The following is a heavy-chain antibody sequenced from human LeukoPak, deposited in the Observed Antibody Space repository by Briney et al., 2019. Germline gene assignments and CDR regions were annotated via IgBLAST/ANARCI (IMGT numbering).Heavy chain of an antibody. V-gene: IGHV3-53*01. CDR2: IYSGGTT. J-gene: IGHJ5*02. CDR1: GFTVNSNH. Sequence: TGGSLRLSCAASGFTVNSNHMSWFRQAPGQGLEWVSIIYSGGTTHYADSVKGRFTISRDNTKNTLYLQMDSLRAEDTAVYYCARTYYSGSGTYQRWFDPLGLGNPGHRLL. CDR3: ARTYYSGSGTYQRWFDP. D-gene: IGHD3-10*01.